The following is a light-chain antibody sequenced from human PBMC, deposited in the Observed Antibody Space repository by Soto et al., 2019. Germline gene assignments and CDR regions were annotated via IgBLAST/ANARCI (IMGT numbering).Light chain of an antibody. J-gene: IGKJ1*01. CDR3: QQSYSTLWT. CDR2: AAS. CDR1: QSISSY. V-gene: IGKV1-39*01. Sequence: DIQMTQSPSSLSASVGDRVTITCRASQSISSYLNWYQQKPGKAPKLQIYAASSLQSGVPSRFSGSGSGTDLTLTISSLQPEDFATYYCQQSYSTLWTFGQGTKVEIK.